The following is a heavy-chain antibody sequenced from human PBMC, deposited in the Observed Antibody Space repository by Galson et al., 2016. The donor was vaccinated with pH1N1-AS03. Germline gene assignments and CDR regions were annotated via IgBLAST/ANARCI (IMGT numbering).Heavy chain of an antibody. Sequence: SLRLSCAASGFIFSNYPIHWVRQAPGRGPEWVANIKQDGSETHYVDSVKGRFTISRDNAKNSLYLQMNSLRVEDTAMYYCARGEMIGDDSWGQGTLVTVSS. J-gene: IGHJ4*02. CDR1: GFIFSNYP. V-gene: IGHV3-7*03. CDR2: IKQDGSET. CDR3: ARGEMIGDDS. D-gene: IGHD3-16*01.